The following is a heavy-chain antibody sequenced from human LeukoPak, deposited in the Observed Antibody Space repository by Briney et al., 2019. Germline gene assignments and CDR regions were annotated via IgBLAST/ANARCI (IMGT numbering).Heavy chain of an antibody. D-gene: IGHD1-7*01. J-gene: IGHJ4*02. CDR2: INHSGTT. CDR3: ARIYGNFQNYYDY. V-gene: IGHV4-38-2*02. CDR1: GYSLSSRYY. Sequence: SETLSLTCTVSGYSLSSRYYGGWIRQPPGKGLEGIGSINHSGTTYYTPSLKSRVPISVDISENQFSLKLRSVTAADTAVYFCARIYGNFQNYYDYWGQGTLVTVSS.